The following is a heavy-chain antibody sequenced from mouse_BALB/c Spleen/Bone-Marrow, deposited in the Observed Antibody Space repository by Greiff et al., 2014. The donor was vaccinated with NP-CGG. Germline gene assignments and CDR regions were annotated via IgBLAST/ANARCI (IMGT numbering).Heavy chain of an antibody. Sequence: EVKVVESGAELVKPGASVKLSSTASGFNIKDTYMHWVKQRPEQGLEWIGRIDPANGNTKYDPKFQGKATITADTSSNTAYLQLSSLTSEDTAVYYCAAYYYGSSQFAYWGQGTLVTVSA. D-gene: IGHD1-1*01. CDR3: AAYYYGSSQFAY. CDR1: GFNIKDTY. J-gene: IGHJ3*01. CDR2: IDPANGNT. V-gene: IGHV14-3*02.